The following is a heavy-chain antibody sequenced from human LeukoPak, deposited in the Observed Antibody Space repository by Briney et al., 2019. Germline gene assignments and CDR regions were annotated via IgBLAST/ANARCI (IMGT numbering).Heavy chain of an antibody. CDR3: ARVSSSSVNYYYYYYMDV. CDR1: GGSISSSNW. V-gene: IGHV4-4*02. CDR2: IYHSGST. D-gene: IGHD6-6*01. J-gene: IGHJ6*03. Sequence: SGTLSLTCAVSGGSISSSNWWSWVRQPPGKGLEWIGEIYHSGSTNYNPSLKSRVTISVDTSKNQFSLKLSSVTAADTAVYYCARVSSSSVNYYYYYYMDVWGKGTTVTVSS.